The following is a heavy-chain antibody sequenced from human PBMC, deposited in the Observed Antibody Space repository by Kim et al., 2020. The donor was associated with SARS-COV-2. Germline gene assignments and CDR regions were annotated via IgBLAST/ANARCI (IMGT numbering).Heavy chain of an antibody. CDR1: GYTFTSYG. D-gene: IGHD4-17*01. CDR2: ISAYNGNT. V-gene: IGHV1-18*01. Sequence: ASVKVSCKASGYTFTSYGISWVRQAPGQGLEWMGWISAYNGNTNYAQKLQGRVTMTTDTSTSTAYMELRSLRSDDTAVYYCARDTQPPGYGDYSDAFDIWGQGTMVTVSS. CDR3: ARDTQPPGYGDYSDAFDI. J-gene: IGHJ3*02.